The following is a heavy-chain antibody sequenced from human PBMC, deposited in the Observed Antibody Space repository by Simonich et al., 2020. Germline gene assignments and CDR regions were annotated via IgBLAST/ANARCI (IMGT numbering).Heavy chain of an antibody. J-gene: IGHJ2*01. Sequence: QVPLVQSGAEVKKPGASVQVSCKASGYPFPGYYMHWVRQAPGQGLEGMGGNKPKRGGTNHEKKVQGRVTMNRDTSTSTAYMGLSRLRADDTAVYYCAIYSPSIAARPYWYFDLWGRGTLVTVSS. CDR2: NKPKRGGT. V-gene: IGHV1-2*02. CDR1: GYPFPGYY. CDR3: AIYSPSIAARPYWYFDL. D-gene: IGHD6-6*01.